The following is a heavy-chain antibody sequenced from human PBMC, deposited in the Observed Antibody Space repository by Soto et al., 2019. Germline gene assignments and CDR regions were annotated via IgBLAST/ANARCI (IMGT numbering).Heavy chain of an antibody. V-gene: IGHV4-59*01. CDR1: SGSQSSYK. J-gene: IGHJ4*02. D-gene: IGHD3-10*01. CDR2: INYSGST. CDR3: ARENYYALDY. Sequence: XTLSLPCTVSSGSQSSYKWNWVRQPPGKGLEWIGFINYSGSTHYNPSLKSRVTISLDTSKNQFSLKLNSVTAADTAVYYCARENYYALDYWGPGNLVTVS.